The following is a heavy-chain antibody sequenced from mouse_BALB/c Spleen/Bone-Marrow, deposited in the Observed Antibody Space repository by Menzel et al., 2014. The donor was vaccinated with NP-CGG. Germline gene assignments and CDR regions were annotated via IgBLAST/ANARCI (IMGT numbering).Heavy chain of an antibody. CDR1: GFNIKNTY. J-gene: IGHJ3*01. CDR3: ATYYYGSSLFAY. D-gene: IGHD1-1*01. V-gene: IGHV14-3*02. CDR2: IDPANVNT. Sequence: VQLKESGAELVKPGASVKLSCTASGFNIKNTYIHWVKQRPEQGLEWIGRIDPANVNTKYDPKFQGKATITADTSPNTAYLQLSSLTSEDTAVYYCATYYYGSSLFAYWGQGTLVTVSA.